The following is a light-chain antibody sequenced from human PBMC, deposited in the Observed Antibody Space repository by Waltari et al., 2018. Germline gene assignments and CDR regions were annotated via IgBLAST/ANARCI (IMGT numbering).Light chain of an antibody. CDR2: DVS. Sequence: QSALTQPASVSGSPGQSITISCTGTSSDVGGYNYVSWYQQHPGNAPKLMISDVSNGPSGVPNRSSGAKSGHTASLTISGLQAEDEADYYCSSYTSGTTVVFGGGTKLTVL. J-gene: IGLJ2*01. CDR3: SSYTSGTTVV. CDR1: SSDVGGYNY. V-gene: IGLV2-14*01.